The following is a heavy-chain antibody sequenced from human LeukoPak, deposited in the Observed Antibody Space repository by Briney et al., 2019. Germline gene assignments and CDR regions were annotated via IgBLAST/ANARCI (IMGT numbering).Heavy chain of an antibody. V-gene: IGHV1-69*05. CDR1: GGTFSSYA. Sequence: SVKVSCKASGGTFSSYAISWVRQAPGQGLEWMGRIIPIFGTANYAQKFQGRVTITTDESTSTAYMELSSLRSEDTAVYYCAREIVVVPAAIQGWFDPWGQGTLVTVSS. J-gene: IGHJ5*02. D-gene: IGHD2-2*02. CDR2: IIPIFGTA. CDR3: AREIVVVPAAIQGWFDP.